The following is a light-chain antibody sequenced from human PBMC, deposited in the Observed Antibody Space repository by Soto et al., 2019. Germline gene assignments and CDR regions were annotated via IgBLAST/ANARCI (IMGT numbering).Light chain of an antibody. Sequence: EFVLTQSPATLSVSPGERATLSCRASQSVSSNYLAWYQQKPGQAPRLLIYGAFKRATGIPDRFSGSGSGTDFTLTISRMEPEDFAVYCCQQYGSSPRTFGQGTKVDIK. CDR2: GAF. J-gene: IGKJ1*01. V-gene: IGKV3-20*01. CDR1: QSVSSNY. CDR3: QQYGSSPRT.